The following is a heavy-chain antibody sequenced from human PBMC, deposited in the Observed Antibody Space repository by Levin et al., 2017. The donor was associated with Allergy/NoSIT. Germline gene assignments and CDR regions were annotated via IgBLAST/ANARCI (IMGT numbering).Heavy chain of an antibody. Sequence: GESLKISCKGSGYSFTSYWISWVRQMPGKGLEWMGRIDPSDSYTNYSPSFQGHVTISADKSISTAYLQWSSLKASDTAMYYCARDKGYCSGGSCYYDYYMDGWGKGTTVTVSS. D-gene: IGHD2-15*01. CDR1: GYSFTSYW. CDR3: ARDKGYCSGGSCYYDYYMDG. V-gene: IGHV5-10-1*01. CDR2: IDPSDSYT. J-gene: IGHJ6*03.